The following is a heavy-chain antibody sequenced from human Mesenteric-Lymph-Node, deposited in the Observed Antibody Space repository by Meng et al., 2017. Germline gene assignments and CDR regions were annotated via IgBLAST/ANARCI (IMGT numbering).Heavy chain of an antibody. J-gene: IGHJ4*02. Sequence: SVKVSCKASGGTFSSHAISWVRQAPGQGLEWMGGFIPIFGTPSDAQKFQGRVTMTADKSTSTAYMELSSLRAEDTAVYYCARALPLGATTGYYFDYWGQGTLVTVSS. CDR1: GGTFSSHA. CDR3: ARALPLGATTGYYFDY. D-gene: IGHD1-26*01. V-gene: IGHV1-69*06. CDR2: FIPIFGTP.